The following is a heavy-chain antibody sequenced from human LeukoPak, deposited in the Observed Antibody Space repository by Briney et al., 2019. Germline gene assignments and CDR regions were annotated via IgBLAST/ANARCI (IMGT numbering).Heavy chain of an antibody. CDR3: ARDRVGYSYGPHDY. V-gene: IGHV4-4*07. Sequence: SETLSLTCTVSGASFSNYYWSWIRQPAGKGLEWIGRIYSSGNTDYSPSLKSRVTMSVDTSKNQFSLKLGSVTAADTALYYCARDRVGYSYGPHDYWGQGTLVTVSS. CDR1: GASFSNYY. CDR2: IYSSGNT. J-gene: IGHJ4*02. D-gene: IGHD5-18*01.